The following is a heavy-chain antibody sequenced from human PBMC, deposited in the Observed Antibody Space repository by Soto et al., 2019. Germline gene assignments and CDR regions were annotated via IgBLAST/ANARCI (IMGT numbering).Heavy chain of an antibody. CDR1: GVTSSRYA. V-gene: IGHV3-30-3*01. CDR2: ISYDGSNE. D-gene: IGHD3-3*01. J-gene: IGHJ6*02. CDR3: ARVLDYDFWSGYSYGMDV. Sequence: PCRLRWVSRGVAGVTSSRYAMHRVRKAPGKGLEWVAVISYDGSNEYYADSVKGRFTISRDNSKNTLYLQMNSLRAEDTAVYYCARVLDYDFWSGYSYGMDVGGQGTTVTVSS.